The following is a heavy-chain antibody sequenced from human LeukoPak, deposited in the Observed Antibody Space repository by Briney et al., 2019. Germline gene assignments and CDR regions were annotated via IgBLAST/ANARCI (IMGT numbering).Heavy chain of an antibody. Sequence: KSSETLSLTCTVSGGSISSYYWSWIRQPPGKGLEWIGYIYYSGSTNYNPSLKSRVTISVDTSKNQFSLKLSSVTAADTAVYYCARGGALDVWGQGTTVTVSS. V-gene: IGHV4-59*01. J-gene: IGHJ6*02. CDR2: IYYSGST. CDR1: GGSISSYY. CDR3: ARGGALDV.